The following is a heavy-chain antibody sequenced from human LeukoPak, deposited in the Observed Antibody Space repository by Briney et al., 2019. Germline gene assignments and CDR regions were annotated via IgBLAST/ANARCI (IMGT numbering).Heavy chain of an antibody. CDR2: TSNSGGST. CDR3: AKQTDTTGSRGGAFDI. CDR1: GFTFSNYA. J-gene: IGHJ3*02. V-gene: IGHV3-23*01. D-gene: IGHD3-22*01. Sequence: GGSLRLSCAASGFTFSNYAMSWVRQAPGKGLEWVSTTSNSGGSTYSADSMKGRFTISRDNSKNTLFLQMSGLGAEDTAVYYCAKQTDTTGSRGGAFDIWGQGTVVTVSS.